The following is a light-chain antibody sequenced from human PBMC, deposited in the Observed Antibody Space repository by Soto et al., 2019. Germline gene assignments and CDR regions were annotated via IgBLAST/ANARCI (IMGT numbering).Light chain of an antibody. CDR1: QSIGRW. CDR2: GAS. V-gene: IGKV3-20*01. J-gene: IGKJ3*01. CDR3: QQYGNAPFT. Sequence: TQSPSTLSAFVGDRVTITCRASQSIGRWLAWYQQKPGQAPRLLIYGASSRATGIPDRFSGSGSGTDFTLTISRLEPEDFAVYYCQQYGNAPFTFGPGTKVDIK.